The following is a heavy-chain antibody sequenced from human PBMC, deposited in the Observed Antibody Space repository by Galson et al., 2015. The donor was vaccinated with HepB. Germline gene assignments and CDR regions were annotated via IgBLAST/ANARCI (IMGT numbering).Heavy chain of an antibody. V-gene: IGHV3-30*04. J-gene: IGHJ3*02. CDR2: ISYDGSQK. D-gene: IGHD6-19*01. CDR1: GFTFSEYA. Sequence: SLRLSCAASGFTFSEYAMHWVRLAPGKGLEWVAVISYDGSQKYYADSVRGRFTISRDNFKNTMYLQMNSLRAEDTAAYYCARAVAYSGDWYHDAFDMWGQGTMVTVSS. CDR3: ARAVAYSGDWYHDAFDM.